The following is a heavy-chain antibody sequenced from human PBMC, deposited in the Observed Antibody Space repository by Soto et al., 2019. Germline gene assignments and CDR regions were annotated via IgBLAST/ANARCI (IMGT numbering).Heavy chain of an antibody. CDR2: IYWDDDK. D-gene: IGHD4-4*01. V-gene: IGHV2-5*02. CDR1: GFSLSTSGVG. Sequence: QITLKEAGPTLVKPTQTLTLTCTFSGFSLSTSGVGVGWIRQPPGKALEWLALIYWDDDKRYSPSLKSRLTITKDTSKNQVVLTMTNMDPVDTATYYCAHTKPHYSNYDLNWFDPGGQGTLVTVSS. J-gene: IGHJ5*02. CDR3: AHTKPHYSNYDLNWFDP.